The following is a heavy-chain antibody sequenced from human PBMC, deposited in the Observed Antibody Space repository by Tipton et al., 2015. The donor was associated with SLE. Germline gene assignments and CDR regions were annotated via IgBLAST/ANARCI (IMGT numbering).Heavy chain of an antibody. V-gene: IGHV4-4*08. Sequence: LRLSCTVSGGSISSYYWSWIRQSPGKGLEWIGYIYTSGSTNYNPSLKSRVTISADTSKNQFSLKLSSVTAADTAVYYCAGAWQGYCSGGTCYVLDYWGQGTLVTVSS. CDR3: AGAWQGYCSGGTCYVLDY. D-gene: IGHD2-15*01. CDR1: GGSISSYY. CDR2: IYTSGST. J-gene: IGHJ4*02.